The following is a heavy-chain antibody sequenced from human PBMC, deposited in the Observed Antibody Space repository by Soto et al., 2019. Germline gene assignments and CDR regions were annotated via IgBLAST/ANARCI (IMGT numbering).Heavy chain of an antibody. CDR2: INPSGGDT. Sequence: QVQLVQSGAEVKKPGASVKVSCKASGCTFTRYYMHWVRQAPGQGLEWMGIINPSGGDTNYAQKFQGRVTMTRDTSTSTVYMEVSSLRSEDTAVYYCARVGIAGYYYGMDVWGQGTTVTVSS. CDR3: ARVGIAGYYYGMDV. CDR1: GCTFTRYY. D-gene: IGHD1-26*01. J-gene: IGHJ6*02. V-gene: IGHV1-46*01.